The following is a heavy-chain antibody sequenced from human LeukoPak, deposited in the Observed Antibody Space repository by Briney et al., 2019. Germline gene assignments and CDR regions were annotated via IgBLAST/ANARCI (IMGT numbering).Heavy chain of an antibody. J-gene: IGHJ3*02. V-gene: IGHV5-51*01. D-gene: IGHD2-2*01. CDR3: AVNGQLDPPLGAFDI. Sequence: GESLKISCKGSGYSFTSYWIGWVRQMPGKGLEWMGIIYPGDSDTRYSPSFQGQVTISADKSISTAYLQWSSLKASDTAMYYCAVNGQLDPPLGAFDIWGQGTMVTVSS. CDR1: GYSFTSYW. CDR2: IYPGDSDT.